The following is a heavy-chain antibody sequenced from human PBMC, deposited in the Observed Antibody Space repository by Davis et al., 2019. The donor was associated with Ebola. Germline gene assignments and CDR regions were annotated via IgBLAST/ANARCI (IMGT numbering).Heavy chain of an antibody. D-gene: IGHD6-6*01. CDR2: FYNGGST. Sequence: SETLSLTCTVSGDSISSRPYYWGWIRQPPGKGLEWIGSFYNGGSTYYNPSLKSRVIISVDTSKNQVSLSLTSVTATDTAVYYCARRGTSSSGGYFDYWGQGTLVTISS. V-gene: IGHV4-39*01. J-gene: IGHJ4*02. CDR3: ARRGTSSSGGYFDY. CDR1: GDSISSRPYY.